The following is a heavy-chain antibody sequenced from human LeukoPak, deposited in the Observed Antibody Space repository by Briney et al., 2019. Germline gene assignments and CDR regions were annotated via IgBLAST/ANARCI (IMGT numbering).Heavy chain of an antibody. CDR1: GLTFSRYA. CDR2: ISESGSGT. Sequence: GGSLRLSCAVSGLTFSRYAMSWVRQAPGKGLEWVSAISESGSGTYYADSVKGRFTISRDNSKDTLALQMNSLRAEDTAVYYCAKDIAQGYTFGSIEQDYWGQGTLVTVSS. V-gene: IGHV3-23*01. J-gene: IGHJ4*02. CDR3: AKDIAQGYTFGSIEQDY. D-gene: IGHD5-18*01.